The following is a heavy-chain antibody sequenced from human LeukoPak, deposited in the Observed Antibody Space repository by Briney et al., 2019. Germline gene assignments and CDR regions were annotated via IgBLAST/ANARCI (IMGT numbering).Heavy chain of an antibody. CDR2: IIPIFGTA. CDR3: ARVHDDYYDSSGYLDY. V-gene: IGHV1-69*05. D-gene: IGHD3-22*01. Sequence: SVKVSCKASGGTFSSYAISWVRQAPGQGLEWMGRIIPIFGTANYAQKFQGRVTITTDESTSTAYMELSSLRSEDTAVYYCARVHDDYYDSSGYLDYWGQGTLVTVSS. CDR1: GGTFSSYA. J-gene: IGHJ4*02.